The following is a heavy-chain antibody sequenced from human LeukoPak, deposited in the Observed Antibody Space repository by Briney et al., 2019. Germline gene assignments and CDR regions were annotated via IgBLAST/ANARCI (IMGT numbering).Heavy chain of an antibody. CDR3: ARAGYYYDSSGYLDY. V-gene: IGHV4-31*03. Sequence: PQTLSLTCTVSGGSISSGGYYWSWIRQHPGKGLEWIGYIYYSGSTYYNPSLKSRVTISVDTSKNQFSLKLSSVTAADTAVYYCARAGYYYDSSGYLDYWGQGTLVTVSS. CDR2: IYYSGST. J-gene: IGHJ4*02. CDR1: GGSISSGGYY. D-gene: IGHD3-22*01.